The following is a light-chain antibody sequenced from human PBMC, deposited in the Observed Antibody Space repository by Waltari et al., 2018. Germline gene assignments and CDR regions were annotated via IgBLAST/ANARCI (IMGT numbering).Light chain of an antibody. Sequence: DIVLTQSPGTLSLSPGERATLSCRASQTVSTTSLNWYQPKPGQAPRLLIYGASSRATGIPDRCSGSGSGTDFTLTISRLEPEDFAVYYCQQYDSIVLTFGGGTRVEI. CDR3: QQYDSIVLT. CDR2: GAS. J-gene: IGKJ4*01. CDR1: QTVSTTS. V-gene: IGKV3-20*01.